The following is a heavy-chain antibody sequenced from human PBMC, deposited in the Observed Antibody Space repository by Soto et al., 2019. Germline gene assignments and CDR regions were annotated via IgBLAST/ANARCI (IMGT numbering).Heavy chain of an antibody. V-gene: IGHV2-5*01. D-gene: IGHD1-26*01. Sequence: QITLKESGPTLVKPTQTLTLTCTFSGFSLNTPGVGVGWIRQPPGKALEWLALNYWNDDKRYSASLRSRLTVSKDTSKNQVVLTMINMDPADTGTYFCAHMCGSVNLFDYWGQGSLVTVSS. CDR1: GFSLNTPGVG. CDR2: NYWNDDK. CDR3: AHMCGSVNLFDY. J-gene: IGHJ4*02.